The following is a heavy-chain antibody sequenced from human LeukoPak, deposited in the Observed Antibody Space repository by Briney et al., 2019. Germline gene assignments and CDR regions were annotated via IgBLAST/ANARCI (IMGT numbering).Heavy chain of an antibody. CDR3: ARDMGVATGTFDY. Sequence: ASVTVSCTASGYTFTGYYMHWVRQAPGQGLEWMGWINPNSGGTNYAQKFQGRVTMTRDTSISTAYMELSRLRSDDTAVYYCARDMGVATGTFDYWGQGTLVTVSS. CDR2: INPNSGGT. D-gene: IGHD5-12*01. V-gene: IGHV1-2*02. CDR1: GYTFTGYY. J-gene: IGHJ4*02.